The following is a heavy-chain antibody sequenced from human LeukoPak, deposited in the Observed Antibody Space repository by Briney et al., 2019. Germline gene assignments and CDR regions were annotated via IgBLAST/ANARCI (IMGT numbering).Heavy chain of an antibody. J-gene: IGHJ4*02. V-gene: IGHV3-7*01. Sequence: GRSLRLSCAASGFTFSSYAMHWVRQAPGKGLEWVANIYQDGSAKYYVDSVKGRFTISRDNAKNSLYLQMNSLRAEDTAVYYCTRGRLSYWGQGTLVTVSS. CDR2: IYQDGSAK. CDR1: GFTFSSYA. D-gene: IGHD6-25*01. CDR3: TRGRLSY.